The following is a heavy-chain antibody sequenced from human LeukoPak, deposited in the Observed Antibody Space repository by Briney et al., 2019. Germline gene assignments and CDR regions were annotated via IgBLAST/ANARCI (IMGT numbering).Heavy chain of an antibody. Sequence: ASVKVSCKASGYTFTSYAMHWVRQAPGQRLEWMGWINAGNGNTKYSQKFQGRVTITRDTSASTAYMELSSLRSEDTAVYCCARAVAGTYAFDIWGQGTMVTVSS. CDR1: GYTFTSYA. CDR2: INAGNGNT. D-gene: IGHD6-19*01. J-gene: IGHJ3*02. CDR3: ARAVAGTYAFDI. V-gene: IGHV1-3*01.